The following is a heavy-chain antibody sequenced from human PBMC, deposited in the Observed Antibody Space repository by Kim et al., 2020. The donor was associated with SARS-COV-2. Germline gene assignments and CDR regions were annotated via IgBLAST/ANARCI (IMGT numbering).Heavy chain of an antibody. CDR3: AKGRDGYNPFFY. V-gene: IGHV3-23*01. D-gene: IGHD5-12*01. J-gene: IGHJ4*02. Sequence: YYADCVKSRFTISRDNSKNSLYLQMNSLRAEDTAVYYCAKGRDGYNPFFYWGQGTLVTVSS.